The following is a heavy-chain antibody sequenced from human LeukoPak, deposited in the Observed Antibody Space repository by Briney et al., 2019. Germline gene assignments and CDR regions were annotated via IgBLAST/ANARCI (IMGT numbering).Heavy chain of an antibody. D-gene: IGHD5-18*01. CDR1: GGSNSSSSYY. V-gene: IGHV4-39*01. J-gene: IGHJ4*02. CDR3: ARGYSYGRYFDY. Sequence: SETLSLTCTVSGGSNSSSSYYWGWIRQPPGKGLEWIGSIYYSGSTYYNPSLKSRVTISVDTSKNQFSLKLSSVTAADTAVYYCARGYSYGRYFDYWGQGTLVTVSS. CDR2: IYYSGST.